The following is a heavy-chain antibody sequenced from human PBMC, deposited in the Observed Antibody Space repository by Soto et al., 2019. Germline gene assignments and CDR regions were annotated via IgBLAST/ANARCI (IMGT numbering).Heavy chain of an antibody. J-gene: IGHJ4*02. CDR3: EREDPVVPAAIAFDY. CDR1: GYTFTGYG. Sequence: ASVKVSCKASGYTFTGYGISRLRHAPEQGLEWMGWISAYNGNTNYAQKLQGRVTMTTDTSTSTAYMELRSLRSDDTAVYYCEREDPVVPAAIAFDYWGQGTLVTVSS. D-gene: IGHD2-2*01. CDR2: ISAYNGNT. V-gene: IGHV1-18*01.